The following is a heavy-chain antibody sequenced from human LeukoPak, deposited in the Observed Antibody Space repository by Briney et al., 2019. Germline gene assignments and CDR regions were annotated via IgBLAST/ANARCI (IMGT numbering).Heavy chain of an antibody. J-gene: IGHJ6*03. V-gene: IGHV1-46*01. CDR1: GYTFTSYY. D-gene: IGHD3-22*01. CDR2: INPSGGST. CDR3: ARDPYYYDSSGYFPPYYMDV. Sequence: GASVKVSCKASGYTFTSYYMHWVRQAPGQGLEWMGIINPSGGSTSYARKFQGRVTMTRDTSTSTVYMELSSLRSEDTAVYYCARDPYYYDSSGYFPPYYMDVWGKGTTVTISS.